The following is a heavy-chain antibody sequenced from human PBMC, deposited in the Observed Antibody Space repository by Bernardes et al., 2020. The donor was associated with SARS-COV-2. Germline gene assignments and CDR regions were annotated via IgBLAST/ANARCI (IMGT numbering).Heavy chain of an antibody. D-gene: IGHD6-19*01. Sequence: GGSLRLSCEGSGFAFSDYALGWVRQAPGKGLEWISIISSDLVTTHYADSVKGRFTISRDNSKSTLFLQMNSLRVEDTALYYCAKVMWQWRVFDYWGQGTLVTVSS. J-gene: IGHJ4*02. CDR3: AKVMWQWRVFDY. CDR2: ISSDLVTT. V-gene: IGHV3-23*01. CDR1: GFAFSDYA.